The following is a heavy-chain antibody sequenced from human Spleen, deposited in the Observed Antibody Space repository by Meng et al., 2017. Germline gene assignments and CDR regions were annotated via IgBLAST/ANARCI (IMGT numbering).Heavy chain of an antibody. Sequence: QVQLVQSGAEVKKPGAYVNVSCKASGYTFTGYYMHWVRQAPGQGLEWMGRINPNRGGTNYAQKFQGRVIMTRDTSISTAYMELSSLGFDDTAVYYCAKALGWGSSPDYWGQGILVTVSS. CDR2: INPNRGGT. V-gene: IGHV1-2*06. CDR3: AKALGWGSSPDY. D-gene: IGHD2-21*01. J-gene: IGHJ4*02. CDR1: GYTFTGYY.